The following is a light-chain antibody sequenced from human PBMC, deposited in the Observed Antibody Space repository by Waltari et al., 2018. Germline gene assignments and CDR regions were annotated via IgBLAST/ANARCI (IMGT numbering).Light chain of an antibody. V-gene: IGLV1-40*01. CDR1: KSNSGYY. CDR2: DSE. CDR3: QSYDRILGGVV. Sequence: QSVLTQPPSVSGAPGQTVTISCTGKKSNSGYYVYWYKLILGQAPKWLLKDSETRFSDPVSIFKSDTSASLVINGLQPEDEAEYYCQSYDRILGGVVFGGGTKVTVL. J-gene: IGLJ2*01.